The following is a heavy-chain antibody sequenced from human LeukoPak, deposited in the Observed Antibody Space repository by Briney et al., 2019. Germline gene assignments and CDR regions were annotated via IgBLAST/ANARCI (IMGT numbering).Heavy chain of an antibody. Sequence: GGSLRLSCAASGFTFSNAWMSWVRQAPGKGLEWVGRIKSKTDGGTTDYAAPVKGRFTISRDDSKNTLYLQMNSLKTEDTAVYYCTTVTGTIVVVIGSTGEYYFDYWGQGTLVTVSP. CDR1: GFTFSNAW. CDR2: IKSKTDGGTT. J-gene: IGHJ4*02. V-gene: IGHV3-15*01. CDR3: TTVTGTIVVVIGSTGEYYFDY. D-gene: IGHD3-22*01.